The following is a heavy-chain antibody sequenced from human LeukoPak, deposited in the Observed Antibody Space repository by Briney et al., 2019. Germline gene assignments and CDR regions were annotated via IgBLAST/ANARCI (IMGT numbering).Heavy chain of an antibody. Sequence: PSETLSLTCTVSGGSISSYYWSWIRQPPGKGLEWIGYIYYSGSTNYNPSLKSRVTISVDTSKNQFSLKLSSVTAADTAVYYCARGIGYYIARYYFDYWGQGTLVTVSS. CDR3: ARGIGYYIARYYFDY. CDR1: GGSISSYY. V-gene: IGHV4-59*08. CDR2: IYYSGST. J-gene: IGHJ4*02. D-gene: IGHD3-3*01.